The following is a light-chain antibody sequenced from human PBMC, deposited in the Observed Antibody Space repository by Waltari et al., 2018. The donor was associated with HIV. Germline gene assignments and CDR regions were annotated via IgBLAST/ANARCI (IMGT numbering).Light chain of an antibody. CDR1: ALPKQY. CDR2: KDS. V-gene: IGLV3-25*03. J-gene: IGLJ3*02. CDR3: QSADSSGTRV. Sequence: SYELTQPPSVSVSPGQTARNTCSGDALPKQYAYWYQQKPGQAPGLVIYKDSERPSGIPERFSGSSSGTTVTLTISGVQAEDEADYYCQSADSSGTRVFGGGTKLTVL.